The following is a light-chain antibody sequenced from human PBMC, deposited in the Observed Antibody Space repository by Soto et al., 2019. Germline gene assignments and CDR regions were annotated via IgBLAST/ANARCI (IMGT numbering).Light chain of an antibody. CDR3: QQRSNWPPSLT. V-gene: IGKV3-11*01. CDR1: QSVSNY. Sequence: EIVLTQSPATLSLSPGERATLSCRASQSVSNYLAWYQQKPGQAPRLLIYDASNRATGIPARFSGSGSGTDFPLTISSLEPEDFAVYYCQQRSNWPPSLTFGGGTKVEIE. CDR2: DAS. J-gene: IGKJ4*01.